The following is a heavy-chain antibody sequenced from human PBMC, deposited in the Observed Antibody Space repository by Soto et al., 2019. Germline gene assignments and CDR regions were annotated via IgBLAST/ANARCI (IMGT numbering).Heavy chain of an antibody. CDR1: GGSISSGGYY. CDR3: TRGRGYCTNGVCYTGYYYGMDV. V-gene: IGHV4-31*03. D-gene: IGHD2-8*01. J-gene: IGHJ6*02. Sequence: SETLSLTCTVSGGSISSGGYYWSWIRQHPGKGLEWIGYIYYSGSTYYNPSLKSRVTISVDTSKNQFSLKLSSVTAADTAVYYCTRGRGYCTNGVCYTGYYYGMDVWGQGTTVTVSS. CDR2: IYYSGST.